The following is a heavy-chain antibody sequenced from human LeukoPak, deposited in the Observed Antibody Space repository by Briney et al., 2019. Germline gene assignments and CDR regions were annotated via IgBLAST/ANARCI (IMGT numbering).Heavy chain of an antibody. V-gene: IGHV3-48*03. CDR3: AREASSYAPSEPFYFDY. CDR2: ITSGGNTT. CDR1: GFSVSSHD. Sequence: GGSLRLSCTDSGFSVSSHDMNWVRQAPGKGLEWVSYITSGGNTTRYAASVKSRFTISRDNAKNSLYLQMNSLKAEDTAVYYCAREASSYAPSEPFYFDYWGQGTLVTVSS. J-gene: IGHJ4*02. D-gene: IGHD6-6*01.